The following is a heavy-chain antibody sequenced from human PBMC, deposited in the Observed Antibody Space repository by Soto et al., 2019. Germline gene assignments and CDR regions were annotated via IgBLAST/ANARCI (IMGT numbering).Heavy chain of an antibody. V-gene: IGHV3-23*01. D-gene: IGHD3-9*01. J-gene: IGHJ4*02. CDR3: ARRLDYDTLTGTIDY. Sequence: EVQLLESGGGLVQPGGSLRLSCSASGFPFSNYAMSWVRQAPGKGLEWVSAISRSGGSPYYADSVRGRFTVSRDNSKHTLYLQMNSLRAEDTAVYYCARRLDYDTLTGTIDYWGQGTLVTVSS. CDR2: ISRSGGSP. CDR1: GFPFSNYA.